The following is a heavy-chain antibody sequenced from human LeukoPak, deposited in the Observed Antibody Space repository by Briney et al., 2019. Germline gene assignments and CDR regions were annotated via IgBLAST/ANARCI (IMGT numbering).Heavy chain of an antibody. V-gene: IGHV3-48*01. CDR3: ARSPIAAAGTAFDY. D-gene: IGHD6-13*01. CDR1: GFTFNNYW. Sequence: PGGSLRLSCAASGFTFNNYWMSWVRQAPGKGLEWVSYISSSSSTIYYADSVKGRFTISRDNAKNSLYLQMNSLRAEDTAVYYCARSPIAAAGTAFDYWGQGTLVTVSS. J-gene: IGHJ4*02. CDR2: ISSSSSTI.